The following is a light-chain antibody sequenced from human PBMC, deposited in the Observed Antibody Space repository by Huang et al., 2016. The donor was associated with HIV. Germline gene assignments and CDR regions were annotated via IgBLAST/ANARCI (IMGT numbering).Light chain of an antibody. CDR2: WAS. CDR1: QDLLFHAANKSF. CDR3: QQYYTNYYT. V-gene: IGKV4-1*01. J-gene: IGKJ2*01. Sequence: DIVMTQSPDSLTVSLGERATINCKSSQDLLFHAANKSFLAVYQQRPRQPPKLLIYWASTRASDVPDRFSGSGSGTDFTLTINSLQAEDMAVYFCQQYYTNYYTFGQGTKLEIQ.